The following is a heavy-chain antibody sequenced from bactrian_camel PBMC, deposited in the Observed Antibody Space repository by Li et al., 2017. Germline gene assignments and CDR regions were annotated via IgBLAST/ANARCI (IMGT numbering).Heavy chain of an antibody. D-gene: IGHD4*01. J-gene: IGHJ6*01. Sequence: DVQLVESGGGSVQAGGSLRLSCASSTSTSSMYYMTWFRQAPGKQREGVAFVYFGGGSTYYADSVKGRFTISRDNAKNTVYLQMDSLKPEDTAVYYCVRDLFITSTGPNSDYDFVPPYIFGYWGQGTQVTVS. CDR3: VRDLFITSTGPNSDYDFVPPYIFGY. V-gene: IGHV3S40*01. CDR1: TSTSSMYY. CDR2: VYFGGGST.